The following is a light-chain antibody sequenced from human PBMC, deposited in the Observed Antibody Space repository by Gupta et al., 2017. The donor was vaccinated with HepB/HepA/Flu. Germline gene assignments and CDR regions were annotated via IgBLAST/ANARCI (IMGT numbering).Light chain of an antibody. CDR2: AGS. V-gene: IGKV1-6*01. Sequence: AIQMTQSPSSLSASVGDRVTVTCRASQVITNELGWYQQKPGKPPKLLLYAGSCLPRGVPPRFVGSGSSTNFTLTIIGRVPQDFATYYCRQEYAYPRTFGQGTRLDIK. J-gene: IGKJ2*01. CDR1: QVITNE. CDR3: RQEYAYPRT.